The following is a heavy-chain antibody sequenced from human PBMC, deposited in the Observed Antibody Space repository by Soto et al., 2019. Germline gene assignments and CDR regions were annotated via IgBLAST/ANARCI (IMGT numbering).Heavy chain of an antibody. J-gene: IGHJ6*02. D-gene: IGHD3-22*01. V-gene: IGHV1-18*01. CDR3: ARDQNYRGTMIAVVITGGYYGMDV. CDR1: GYTFTSYG. Sequence: GASVKVSCKASGYTFTSYGISWVRQAPGQGLEWMGWISAYNGNTNYAQKLQGGVTMTTDTSTSTAYMELRSLRSDDTAVYYCARDQNYRGTMIAVVITGGYYGMDVWGQGTTVTVSS. CDR2: ISAYNGNT.